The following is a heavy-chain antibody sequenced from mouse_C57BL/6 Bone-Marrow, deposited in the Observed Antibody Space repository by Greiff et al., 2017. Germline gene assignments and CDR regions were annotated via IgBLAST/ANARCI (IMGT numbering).Heavy chain of an antibody. D-gene: IGHD2-1*01. CDR2: IWRGGST. Sequence: VQGVESGPGLVQPSQSLSITCTVSGFSLTSYGVHWVRQSPGKGLEWLGVIWRGGSTDYNAAFMSRLSITKDNSKSQVFFKMNSLQADDTAIYYCAKRRDGNYGGFAYWGQGTLVTVSA. CDR3: AKRRDGNYGGFAY. V-gene: IGHV2-5*01. CDR1: GFSLTSYG. J-gene: IGHJ3*01.